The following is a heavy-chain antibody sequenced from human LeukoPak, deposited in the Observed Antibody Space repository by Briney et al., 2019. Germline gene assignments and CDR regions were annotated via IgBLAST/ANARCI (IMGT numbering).Heavy chain of an antibody. V-gene: IGHV3-30*02. D-gene: IGHD3-16*01. CDR3: VKDMSAFDF. J-gene: IGHJ3*01. Sequence: GGSLRLSCAASGFPFSTYAMHWVRQAPGKGLEWVSFIRSDGTITYYSDSVEGRFTISRDNSKNTLSLDMNSLGAEDTAVYFCVKDMSAFDFWGQGIMVTVSS. CDR2: IRSDGTIT. CDR1: GFPFSTYA.